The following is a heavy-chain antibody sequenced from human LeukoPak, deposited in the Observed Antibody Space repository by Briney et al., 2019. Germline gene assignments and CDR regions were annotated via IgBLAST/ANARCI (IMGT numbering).Heavy chain of an antibody. CDR2: INPNHGTT. CDR3: ARGDVLDRSVYNWFDP. J-gene: IGHJ5*02. V-gene: IGHV1-46*01. Sequence: ASVKVSCKASGYTFTSYYIHWVRQAPGQGLEWMGIINPNHGTTTYAQKFQGRVTMTRDTSTSTVYMELSSLRSDDTALYYCARGDVLDRSVYNWFDPWGQGTLVIVSS. CDR1: GYTFTSYY. D-gene: IGHD3-22*01.